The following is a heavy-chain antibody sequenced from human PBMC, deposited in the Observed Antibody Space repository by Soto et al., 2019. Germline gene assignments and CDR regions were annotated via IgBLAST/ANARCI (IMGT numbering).Heavy chain of an antibody. CDR3: AKSVYYDFWSGSHY. CDR1: GFTFSSYG. D-gene: IGHD3-3*01. Sequence: GGSLRLSCAASGFTFSSYGMHWVRQAPGKGLEWVAVISYDGSNKYYADSVKGRFTISRDNSKNMLYLQMNSLRADDTAVYCCAKSVYYDFWSGSHYWGQGTLVT. V-gene: IGHV3-30*18. J-gene: IGHJ4*02. CDR2: ISYDGSNK.